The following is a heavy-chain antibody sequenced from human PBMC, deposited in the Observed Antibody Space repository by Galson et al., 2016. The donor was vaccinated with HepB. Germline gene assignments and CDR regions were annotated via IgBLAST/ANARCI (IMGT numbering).Heavy chain of an antibody. CDR2: INAGNGHT. Sequence: SVKVSCKASGYTFSSSAMHWVRQAPGQRLEWMGWINAGNGHTTYSQQFQGRVTITRATSANTAYIELSSLRSEDTAVYYCWRAYSYGPAYFHHWCRGTLVTVSS. CDR3: WRAYSYGPAYFHH. J-gene: IGHJ1*01. D-gene: IGHD5-18*01. V-gene: IGHV1-3*01. CDR1: GYTFSSSA.